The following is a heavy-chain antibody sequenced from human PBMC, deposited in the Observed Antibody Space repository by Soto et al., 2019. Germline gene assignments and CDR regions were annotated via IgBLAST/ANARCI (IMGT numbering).Heavy chain of an antibody. D-gene: IGHD2-15*01. V-gene: IGHV3-21*01. CDR2: IRGFSPYT. CDR3: ARDRGYDAHDYYYNAMDV. J-gene: IGHJ6*02. CDR1: GFTFRTYT. Sequence: EVQILESGGGLVKPGGSLRLSCISSGFTFRTYTMNWVRQAPGKGLEWVSGIRGFSPYTFYAESVKGRFTISRDNAKNSLYLQMNSLRAEDTAVYYCARDRGYDAHDYYYNAMDVWGQGTTVTVSS.